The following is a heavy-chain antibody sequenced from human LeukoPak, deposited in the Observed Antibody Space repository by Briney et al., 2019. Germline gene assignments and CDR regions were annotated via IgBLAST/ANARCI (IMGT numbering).Heavy chain of an antibody. V-gene: IGHV4-39*07. D-gene: IGHD5-12*01. Sequence: SETLSLTCTVSSGSITNTYYWAWFRQPPGKGLDWVASISYSGNTYYNPSLKSRITISIDTSKNQFSVTLISVTAADTAVYYCARGSVATGGPWGQGALVTVSS. CDR3: ARGSVATGGP. J-gene: IGHJ5*02. CDR1: SGSITNTYY. CDR2: ISYSGNT.